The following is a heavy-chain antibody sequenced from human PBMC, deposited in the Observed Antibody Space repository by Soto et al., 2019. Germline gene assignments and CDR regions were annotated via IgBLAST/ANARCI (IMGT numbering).Heavy chain of an antibody. CDR2: ISYDGSNK. D-gene: IGHD2-21*02. Sequence: PGGSLRLSCAASGFTFSSYGMHWVRQAPGKGLEWVAVISYDGSNKYYADSVKGRFTISRDNSKNTLYLQMNSLRAEDTAVYYCAKGTQPSLAYCGRDCHPDYWGQGTLVTVSS. V-gene: IGHV3-30*18. J-gene: IGHJ4*02. CDR3: AKGTQPSLAYCGRDCHPDY. CDR1: GFTFSSYG.